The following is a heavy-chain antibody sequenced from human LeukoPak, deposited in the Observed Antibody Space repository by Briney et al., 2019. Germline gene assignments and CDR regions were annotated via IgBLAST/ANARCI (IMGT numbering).Heavy chain of an antibody. J-gene: IGHJ4*02. CDR3: ASGIRERGFDY. CDR1: GFTFNTYS. Sequence: GGSLRLSCEASGFTFNTYSMNWARQAPGRGLQWVSSIDPSGYTIFYADSVKGRFTISRDNAKNSLYLQMNSLRAEDTALYFCASGIRERGFDYWGQGTLVTVSS. D-gene: IGHD1-1*01. CDR2: IDPSGYTI. V-gene: IGHV3-21*01.